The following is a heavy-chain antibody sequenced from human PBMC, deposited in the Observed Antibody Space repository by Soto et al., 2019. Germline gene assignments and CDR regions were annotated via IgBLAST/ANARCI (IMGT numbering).Heavy chain of an antibody. CDR3: AISTGGFGGLFVVPSDY. CDR2: INSGGTVA. J-gene: IGHJ4*02. CDR1: GFTYDSYA. D-gene: IGHD3-16*01. Sequence: EVHLLESGGGLVQPGGSLRLSCAASGFTYDSYAMSWVRQAPGKGLEWVSGINSGGTVAHYADSVKGRFAISRDNSNNSLALEMNSLRADATGLYYCAISTGGFGGLFVVPSDYWGEGTLVTVSS. V-gene: IGHV3-23*01.